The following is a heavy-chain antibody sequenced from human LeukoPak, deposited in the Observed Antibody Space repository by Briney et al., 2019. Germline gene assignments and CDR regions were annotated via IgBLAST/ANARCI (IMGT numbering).Heavy chain of an antibody. CDR1: GYTFTSYY. J-gene: IGHJ4*02. CDR2: INPSGGST. V-gene: IGHV1-46*01. CDR3: ARGGSGYYDSSGYYGFY. Sequence: VASVKVSCKASGYTFTSYYMHWVRQAPGQGLEWMGIINPSGGSTSYAQKFQGRVTITTDESTSTAYMELSSLRSEDTAVYYCARGGSGYYDSSGYYGFYWGQGTLVTVSS. D-gene: IGHD3-22*01.